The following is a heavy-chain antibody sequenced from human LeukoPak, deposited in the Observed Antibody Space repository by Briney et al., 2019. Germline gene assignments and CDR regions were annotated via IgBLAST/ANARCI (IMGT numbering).Heavy chain of an antibody. Sequence: ASVKVSCKASGYTFTGYYMHWVRQAPGQGLEWMGIINPSGGSTSYAQKFQGRVTMTRDMSTSTVYMELSSLRSEDTAVYYCARGEESKYSSSSFSDFDYWGQGTLVTVSS. CDR1: GYTFTGYY. D-gene: IGHD6-6*01. J-gene: IGHJ4*02. V-gene: IGHV1-46*01. CDR2: INPSGGST. CDR3: ARGEESKYSSSSFSDFDY.